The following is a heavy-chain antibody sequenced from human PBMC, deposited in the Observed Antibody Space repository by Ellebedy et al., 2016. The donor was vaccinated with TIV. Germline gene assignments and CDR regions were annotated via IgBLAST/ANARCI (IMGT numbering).Heavy chain of an antibody. V-gene: IGHV3-23*01. Sequence: GESLKISXAASGFTFSSYAMSWVRQAPGKGLEWPSTISDSTYTTYYADSVRGRFTISRDNSKNTLYLHMSSLRVEDTAVYYCVKGALWFGEIDAFDVWGQGTMVTVSS. J-gene: IGHJ3*01. CDR2: ISDSTYTT. CDR1: GFTFSSYA. CDR3: VKGALWFGEIDAFDV. D-gene: IGHD3-10*01.